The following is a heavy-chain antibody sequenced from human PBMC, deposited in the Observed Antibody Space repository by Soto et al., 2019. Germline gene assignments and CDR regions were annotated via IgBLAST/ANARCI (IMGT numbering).Heavy chain of an antibody. V-gene: IGHV2-5*02. D-gene: IGHD3-9*01. CDR2: IYWDDDK. Sequence: QITLKESGPTLVKPTQTLTLTCTFSGFSLSTSGVGVGWIRQPPGKALEWLALIYWDDDKRYSPSLKSRLTITKDTSKNPVVLTMTNMDPVDTATYYCAHVSPSTYDILGIYYFDYWGQGTLVTVSS. CDR3: AHVSPSTYDILGIYYFDY. J-gene: IGHJ4*02. CDR1: GFSLSTSGVG.